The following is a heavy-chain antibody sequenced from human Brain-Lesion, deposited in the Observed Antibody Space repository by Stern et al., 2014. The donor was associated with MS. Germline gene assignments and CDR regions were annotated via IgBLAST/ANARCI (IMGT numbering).Heavy chain of an antibody. V-gene: IGHV3-9*01. Sequence: EVQLLESGGDLVQPGRSPRLSCAAFGFTFDDYAMHWVRQAPGKGLEWVAGISWNSGTIGYADSVKGRFTTSRDNAYSSLYLQMNSLRPEDTALYYCARDITGSSAYFAYWGQGTLVTVSS. D-gene: IGHD1-14*01. CDR3: ARDITGSSAYFAY. CDR1: GFTFDDYA. J-gene: IGHJ4*02. CDR2: ISWNSGTI.